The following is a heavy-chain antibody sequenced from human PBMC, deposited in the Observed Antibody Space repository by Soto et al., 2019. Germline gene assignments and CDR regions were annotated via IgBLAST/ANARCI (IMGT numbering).Heavy chain of an antibody. CDR1: GFTVSSNY. Sequence: EVQLVESGGGLVQAGGSLRLSCAASGFTVSSNYMSWVRQAPGKGLEWVSVIYSGGSTYYADSVKGRFTISRHNSKNTLYLQMNSLRAEDTAVYYCARDLTGTTNWFDPWGQGTLVTVSS. V-gene: IGHV3-53*04. J-gene: IGHJ5*02. CDR3: ARDLTGTTNWFDP. D-gene: IGHD1-7*01. CDR2: IYSGGST.